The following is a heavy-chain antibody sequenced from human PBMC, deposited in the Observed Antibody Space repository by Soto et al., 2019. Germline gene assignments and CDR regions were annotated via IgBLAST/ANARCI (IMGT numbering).Heavy chain of an antibody. Sequence: SETLTLTCTVSGVSISSYYWSWIRQPPGKGLEWIGYIYYSGSTNYNPSLTSPDTISVNTSKNQFSLKLSSVTAADTAVYYCARRGDGCFDYWGQGTLVTVSS. CDR2: IYYSGST. CDR3: ARRGDGCFDY. CDR1: GVSISSYY. J-gene: IGHJ4*02. V-gene: IGHV4-59*01. D-gene: IGHD3-16*01.